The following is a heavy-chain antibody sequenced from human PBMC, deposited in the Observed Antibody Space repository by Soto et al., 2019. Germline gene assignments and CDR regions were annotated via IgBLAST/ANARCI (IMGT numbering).Heavy chain of an antibody. D-gene: IGHD1-1*01. CDR3: ARIPKERGGWFDP. J-gene: IGHJ5*02. CDR2: ITAYNGYT. Sequence: QVQLVQSGAQVQKPGASVKVSCKASGYTFTSYGISSVRQAPGQGLGWMGWITAYNGYTNYVQKLQARVTITTDTSTTKAYMELRSLRSDDTAVYYCARIPKERGGWFDPWGQGTLVTVSS. V-gene: IGHV1-18*01. CDR1: GYTFTSYG.